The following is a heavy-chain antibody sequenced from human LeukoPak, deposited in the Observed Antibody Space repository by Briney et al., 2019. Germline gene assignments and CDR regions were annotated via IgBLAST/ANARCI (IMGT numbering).Heavy chain of an antibody. D-gene: IGHD1-26*01. CDR2: ISSSSYI. J-gene: IGHJ3*02. V-gene: IGHV3-21*01. Sequence: GGSLRLSCAASGFTFSSYSMNWVRQAPGKGLEWVSSISSSSYIYYADSVKGRFTISRDNAKNSLYLQMNSLRAEDTAVYYCARDFRIVGDEPQSGDDAFDIWGQGTMVTVSS. CDR3: ARDFRIVGDEPQSGDDAFDI. CDR1: GFTFSSYS.